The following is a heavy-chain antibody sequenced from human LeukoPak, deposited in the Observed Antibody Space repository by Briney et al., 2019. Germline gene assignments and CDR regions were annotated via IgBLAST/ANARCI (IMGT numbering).Heavy chain of an antibody. J-gene: IGHJ4*02. CDR3: ARDGVTYYYDSSGLLY. CDR2: INHSGST. V-gene: IGHV4-34*01. Sequence: SETLSLTCAVYGGSFSGYYWSWIRQPPGKGLEWIGEINHSGSTNYNPSLKSRVTISVDTSKNQFSLKLSSVTAADTAVYYCARDGVTYYYDSSGLLYWGQGTLVTVSS. CDR1: GGSFSGYY. D-gene: IGHD3-22*01.